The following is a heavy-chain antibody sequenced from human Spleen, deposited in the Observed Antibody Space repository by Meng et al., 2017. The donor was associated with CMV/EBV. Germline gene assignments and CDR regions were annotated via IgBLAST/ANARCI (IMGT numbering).Heavy chain of an antibody. V-gene: IGHV3-30*04. Sequence: APGFTFSTYAMHWVRQAPGTGLEWVAVISYDGSNQKYADSVKGRFTISRDNSKSTLWLQMSSLRPEDTAMYYCARDGPPPSTSFDYWGQGTLVTVSS. CDR1: GFTFSTYA. J-gene: IGHJ4*02. CDR3: ARDGPPPSTSFDY. CDR2: ISYDGSNQ. D-gene: IGHD5/OR15-5a*01.